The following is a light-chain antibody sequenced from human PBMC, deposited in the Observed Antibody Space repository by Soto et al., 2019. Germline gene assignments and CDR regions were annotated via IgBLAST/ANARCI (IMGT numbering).Light chain of an antibody. J-gene: IGKJ2*01. V-gene: IGKV1-6*01. CDR1: QGIRND. Sequence: AIQMTQSPSSLSATVGETVTITCRASQGIRNDLGWYQQKPGRPPKVLIYSASNLQTGVPSRFSGSRSGTDFTLTISDLQPEDFATYYCLQDYNYPYTFGQGTKLEIK. CDR2: SAS. CDR3: LQDYNYPYT.